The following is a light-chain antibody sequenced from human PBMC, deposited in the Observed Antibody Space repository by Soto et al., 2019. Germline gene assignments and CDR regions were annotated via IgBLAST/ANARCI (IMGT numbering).Light chain of an antibody. CDR3: QQYGSSLFT. Sequence: DIVLTQSPGTLSLSPGERATLSCRASQSVSSKYLPWYQQKPGQPPRVLIYGTSIRATGIPERFSGGGSGTDFTLTITRLESEDFAVYYCQQYGSSLFTFGPGTKVDF. CDR1: QSVSSKY. V-gene: IGKV3-20*01. J-gene: IGKJ3*01. CDR2: GTS.